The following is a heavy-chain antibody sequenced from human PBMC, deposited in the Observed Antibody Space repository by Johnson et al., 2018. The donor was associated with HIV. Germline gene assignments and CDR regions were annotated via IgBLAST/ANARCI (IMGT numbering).Heavy chain of an antibody. J-gene: IGHJ3*02. D-gene: IGHD3-22*01. V-gene: IGHV3-48*03. CDR3: AGGITMKPPTAFDI. Sequence: VQLVESGGGLVQPGRSLRLSCAASGFTFDDYVMHWVRQAPGKGLEWVSYISSSGSSIYYADSVKGRFTISRDNAKNSLHLQMNSLRAEDTAVYYCAGGITMKPPTAFDIWGPGTMVTVSS. CDR2: ISSSGSSI. CDR1: GFTFDDYV.